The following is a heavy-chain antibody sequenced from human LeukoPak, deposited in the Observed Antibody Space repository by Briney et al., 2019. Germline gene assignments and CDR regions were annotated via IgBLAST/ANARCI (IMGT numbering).Heavy chain of an antibody. CDR1: GFTFSSYS. J-gene: IGHJ4*02. V-gene: IGHV3-21*01. D-gene: IGHD6-13*01. CDR2: ISSSSSYI. Sequence: PGGSLRLSCAASGFTFSSYSMNWVRQAPGKGLEWVSSISSSSSYIYYADSVKGRFTISRDNATNSLYLQMNSLRAEDTAVYYCARTPGIAAAGGYWGQGTLVTVSS. CDR3: ARTPGIAAAGGY.